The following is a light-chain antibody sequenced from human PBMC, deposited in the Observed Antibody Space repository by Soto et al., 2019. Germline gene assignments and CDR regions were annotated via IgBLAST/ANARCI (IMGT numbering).Light chain of an antibody. V-gene: IGKV1-39*01. Sequence: DIHMTQSPSSLSASVGDRVTVSCRASQRLTTYVNWYQQKPGEAPKLLITTSGTLQRGVPSRFSGSGSGPDFTLTISSLEPADFATYFCQQTYSTPYTFGQGTKLEIK. CDR2: TSG. J-gene: IGKJ2*01. CDR3: QQTYSTPYT. CDR1: QRLTTY.